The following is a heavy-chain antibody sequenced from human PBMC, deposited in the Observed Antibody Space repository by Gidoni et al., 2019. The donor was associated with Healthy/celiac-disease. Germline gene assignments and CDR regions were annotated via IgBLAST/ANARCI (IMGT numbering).Heavy chain of an antibody. CDR2: ISYDGSNK. Sequence: PGKGLEWVAVISYDGSNKYYADSVKGRFTISRDNSKNTLYLQMNSLRAEDTAVYYCAKDPAQQWLAPRGYFDYWGQGTLVTVSS. D-gene: IGHD6-19*01. CDR3: AKDPAQQWLAPRGYFDY. J-gene: IGHJ4*02. V-gene: IGHV3-30*18.